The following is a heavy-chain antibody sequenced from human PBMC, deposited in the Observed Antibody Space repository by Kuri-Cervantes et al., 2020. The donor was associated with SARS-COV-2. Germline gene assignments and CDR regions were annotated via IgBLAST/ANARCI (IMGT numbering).Heavy chain of an antibody. CDR3: ARATSRPTIAAAGYFDS. J-gene: IGHJ4*02. CDR1: GGSISSYY. CDR2: IYRSGSA. D-gene: IGHD6-25*01. Sequence: ESLKISCTVSGGSISSYYWSWIRQPAGKGLEWIGRIYRSGSANYNPSLKSRVTMSVDSSKNQFSLKLSSVTAADTAVYYCARATSRPTIAAAGYFDSWGQGILVTVSS. V-gene: IGHV4-4*07.